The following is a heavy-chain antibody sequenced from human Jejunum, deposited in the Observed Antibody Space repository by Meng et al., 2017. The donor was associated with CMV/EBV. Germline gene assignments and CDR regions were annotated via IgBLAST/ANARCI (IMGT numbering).Heavy chain of an antibody. CDR3: AKDWHWGTPDYGMNV. V-gene: IGHV4-59*01. J-gene: IGHJ6*02. CDR1: GVSSNIYY. Sequence: GVSSNIYYWSWIRQPPGKGLEWIGFMSYSGSTNYNPSLKSRVTISVDTSKTQFSLKLSSVTAADTAVYYCAKDWHWGTPDYGMNVWGQGSTVTVSS. D-gene: IGHD7-27*01. CDR2: MSYSGST.